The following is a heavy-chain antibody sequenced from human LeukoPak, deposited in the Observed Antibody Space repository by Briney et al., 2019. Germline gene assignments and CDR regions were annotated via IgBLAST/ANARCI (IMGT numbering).Heavy chain of an antibody. CDR1: GYTFTGYY. CDR2: INPNSGGT. V-gene: IGHV1-2*02. Sequence: ASVKVSCKASGYTFTGYYMHWVRQAPGQGLEWMGWINPNSGGTNYAQKFQGRVTMTRDTSISTAYTELSRLRSDDTAVYYCARDIAAAHVYYYYMDVWGKGTTVTVSS. J-gene: IGHJ6*03. CDR3: ARDIAAAHVYYYYMDV. D-gene: IGHD6-13*01.